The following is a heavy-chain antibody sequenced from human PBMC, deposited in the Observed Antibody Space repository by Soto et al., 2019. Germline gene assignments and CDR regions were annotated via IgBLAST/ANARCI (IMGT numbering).Heavy chain of an antibody. CDR2: VSNDGIRK. V-gene: IGHV3-30*03. J-gene: IGHJ5*01. Sequence: QVQLVESGGGVVQPGRSLRLTCAASGFIFSGSGMHWVRQAPGKGLEWVALVSNDGIRKYYGDSVKGRFTISXXXXEXXXXXXXXSLRAEDTAVYYCARWVGGSMYDNSGKYDSWGQGTLVTVSS. D-gene: IGHD3-22*01. CDR1: GFIFSGSG. CDR3: ARWVGGSMYDNSGKYDS.